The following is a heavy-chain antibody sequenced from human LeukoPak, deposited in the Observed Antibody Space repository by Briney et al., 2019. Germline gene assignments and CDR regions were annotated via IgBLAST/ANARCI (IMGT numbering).Heavy chain of an antibody. Sequence: ASVTVSCKASGYTFTSYDINWVRQATGQGREWMGWMNPNSGNTGYAQKFQGRLTMTRNTSISTAYMELSSLRSEDTAVYYCARGLGNDGIFDYWGQGTLVTVSS. V-gene: IGHV1-8*01. CDR2: MNPNSGNT. J-gene: IGHJ4*02. CDR1: GYTFTSYD. CDR3: ARGLGNDGIFDY. D-gene: IGHD1-1*01.